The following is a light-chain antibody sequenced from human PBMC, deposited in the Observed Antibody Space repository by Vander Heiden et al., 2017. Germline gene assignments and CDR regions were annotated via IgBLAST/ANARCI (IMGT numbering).Light chain of an antibody. Sequence: DIQLTPSPSFLSASVGDRVTITCRASQGISSYLAWYQQKPGKAPKLLIYAASTLQSGVPSRFSGSGSGTEFTLTISSLQPEDFATYYCQQLNSYPLTVGGGTKVEIK. J-gene: IGKJ4*01. CDR2: AAS. V-gene: IGKV1-9*01. CDR3: QQLNSYPLT. CDR1: QGISSY.